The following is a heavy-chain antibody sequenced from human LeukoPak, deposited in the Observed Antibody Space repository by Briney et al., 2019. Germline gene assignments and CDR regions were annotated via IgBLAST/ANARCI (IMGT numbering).Heavy chain of an antibody. J-gene: IGHJ4*02. D-gene: IGHD1-26*01. CDR3: AKDPGLIVGASYYFDY. CDR2: ISYDGSKK. CDR1: GFTFSSYG. V-gene: IGHV3-30*18. Sequence: GGSLRLSCAASGFTFSSYGMHWVRQAPGKGLEWVAVISYDGSKKYYADSVKGRFTISRDNSKNTLYLQMNSLRAEDTAVYYCAKDPGLIVGASYYFDYWGQGTLVTVSS.